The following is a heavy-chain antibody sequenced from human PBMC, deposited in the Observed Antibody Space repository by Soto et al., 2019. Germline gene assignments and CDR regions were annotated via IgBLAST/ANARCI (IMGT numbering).Heavy chain of an antibody. V-gene: IGHV4-30-4*08. J-gene: IGHJ5*01. CDR1: GDSISSRSHS. Sequence: SETLSLTCPVSGDSISSRSHSWNWIRQVPGKGLEFIGYIFYTGATYYNPSFEGRAAISLDTSKSHFSLNVTSVTAADTAVYFCARGRYCLTGRCFPNWFDSWGQGTLVTVSS. CDR3: ARGRYCLTGRCFPNWFDS. D-gene: IGHD2-15*01. CDR2: IFYTGAT.